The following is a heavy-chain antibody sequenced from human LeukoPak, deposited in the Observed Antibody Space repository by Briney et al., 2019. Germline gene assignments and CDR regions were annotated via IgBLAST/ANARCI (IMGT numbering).Heavy chain of an antibody. CDR2: MKGDGSEI. CDR1: GFIFSTYW. J-gene: IGHJ4*02. V-gene: IGHV3-7*01. D-gene: IGHD6-13*01. Sequence: GGSLRLSCAASGFIFSTYWMMWARQAPGKGLEWVANMKGDGSEIHYVDSVKGRFTISRDNARNSQFLQMNGLRPEDTAVYYCARLLGSSWYLYWGQGTLVTVSS. CDR3: ARLLGSSWYLY.